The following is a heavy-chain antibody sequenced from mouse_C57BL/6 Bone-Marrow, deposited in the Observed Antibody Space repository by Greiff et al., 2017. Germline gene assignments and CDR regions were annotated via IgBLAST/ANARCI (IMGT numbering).Heavy chain of an antibody. Sequence: EVQLVESGGDLVKPGGSLKLSCAASGFTFSSYGMSWVRQTPDKKLEWGATISSGGSYTYYPDSVKGRFTISRDNAKNTLYLQMSSLKSEDTAMYYCARRGRITTVDYWYFDVWGTGTTVTVSS. CDR2: ISSGGSYT. J-gene: IGHJ1*03. V-gene: IGHV5-6*01. CDR3: ARRGRITTVDYWYFDV. D-gene: IGHD1-1*01. CDR1: GFTFSSYG.